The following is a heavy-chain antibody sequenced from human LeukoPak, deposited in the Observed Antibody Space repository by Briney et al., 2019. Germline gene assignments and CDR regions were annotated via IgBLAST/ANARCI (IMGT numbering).Heavy chain of an antibody. J-gene: IGHJ4*02. CDR2: ISAYNGNT. D-gene: IGHD3-3*01. CDR3: ARGSGYHDTYYFDY. Sequence: WISAYNGNTNYAQKLQGRVTMTTDTSTSTAYMELRSLRSDDTAVYYCARGSGYHDTYYFDYWGQGTLVTVSS. V-gene: IGHV1-18*01.